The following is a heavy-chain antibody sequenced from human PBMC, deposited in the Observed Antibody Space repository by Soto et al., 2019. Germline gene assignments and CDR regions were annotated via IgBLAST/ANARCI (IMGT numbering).Heavy chain of an antibody. J-gene: IGHJ6*03. Sequence: PGGSLRLSCAASGFTFSSYGMHWVRQAPGKGLEWVAVIISDGSSTSYADSVKVRFTISRDNAKNTLYLQMNSLRAEDTAVYYCSRADRITGTTILRYYYYMDVWGKGTTVTVSS. D-gene: IGHD1-7*01. CDR1: GFTFSSYG. V-gene: IGHV3-74*01. CDR3: SRADRITGTTILRYYYYMDV. CDR2: IISDGSST.